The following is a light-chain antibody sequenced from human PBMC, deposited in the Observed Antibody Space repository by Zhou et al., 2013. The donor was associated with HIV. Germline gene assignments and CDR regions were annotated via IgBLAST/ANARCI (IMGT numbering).Light chain of an antibody. CDR3: QQYGSSPMS. CDR1: QSVGSK. J-gene: IGKJ5*01. V-gene: IGKV3-20*01. CDR2: GAS. Sequence: IVLTQSPATLSASPGEAVTLSCRASQSVGSKLAWYQQKPGQTPRLLMYGASSRATGIPDRFSGSGSGTDFTLTINRLEPEDFAVYYCQQYGSSPMSFGQGTRLEIK.